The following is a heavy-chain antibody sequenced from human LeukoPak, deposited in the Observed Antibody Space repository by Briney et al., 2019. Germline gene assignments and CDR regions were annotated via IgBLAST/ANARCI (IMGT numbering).Heavy chain of an antibody. CDR1: GGSISSYY. Sequence: SETLSLTCTVSGGSISSYYWSWIRQPPGKGLEWIGYIYYTGSTNCNPSLKSRVAISVDTSKNQFSLKLNSVTAADTAVYYCASSGSSRAAFDIWGQGTMVTVSS. D-gene: IGHD3-22*01. V-gene: IGHV4-59*08. J-gene: IGHJ3*02. CDR3: ASSGSSRAAFDI. CDR2: IYYTGST.